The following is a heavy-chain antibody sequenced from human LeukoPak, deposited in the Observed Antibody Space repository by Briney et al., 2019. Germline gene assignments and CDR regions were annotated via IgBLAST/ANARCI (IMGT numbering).Heavy chain of an antibody. CDR2: ISGSGGST. CDR1: GFTFSSYA. D-gene: IGHD3-10*01. Sequence: PGGSLRLSCAASGFTFSSYAMSWVRQAPGKGLEWVSGISGSGGSTDHADSVKGRFTISRDNSKNTLYLQMNSLRAEDTAVYYCAKDSYGPGSNYFDYWGQGTLVTVSS. CDR3: AKDSYGPGSNYFDY. V-gene: IGHV3-23*01. J-gene: IGHJ4*02.